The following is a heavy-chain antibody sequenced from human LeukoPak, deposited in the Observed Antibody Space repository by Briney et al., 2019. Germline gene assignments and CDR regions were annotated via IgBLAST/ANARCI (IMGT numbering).Heavy chain of an antibody. Sequence: GGTLRLSSAASGFTFSSYSMHWVRHAPRNGLEWVAVIWYDGSNKYYADSVKGRFTISRDNSKNTLYLQMNSLRAEDTAVYYCARAPVGALSYFDYWGQGTLVTVSS. CDR3: ARAPVGALSYFDY. CDR1: GFTFSSYS. D-gene: IGHD1-26*01. V-gene: IGHV3-33*01. J-gene: IGHJ4*02. CDR2: IWYDGSNK.